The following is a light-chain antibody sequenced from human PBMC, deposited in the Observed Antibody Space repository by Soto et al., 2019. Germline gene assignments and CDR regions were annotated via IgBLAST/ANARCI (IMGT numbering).Light chain of an antibody. CDR2: AAS. Sequence: DIQMTQSPSSLSASVGDRVTITCRASQSISNYLNWYQQEPGRAPKLLISAASSLQSGVPSRFSGSGSGTDFTLTISSLQPEDFATYYCQQSYTMPPTLGPGTKVDIK. V-gene: IGKV1-39*01. CDR3: QQSYTMPPT. J-gene: IGKJ3*01. CDR1: QSISNY.